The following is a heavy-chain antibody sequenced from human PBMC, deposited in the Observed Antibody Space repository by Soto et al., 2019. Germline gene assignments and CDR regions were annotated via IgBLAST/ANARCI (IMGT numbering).Heavy chain of an antibody. J-gene: IGHJ6*02. D-gene: IGHD6-13*01. Sequence: GGSLRLSCAASGFTFSSYAMSWVRQAPGKGLEWVSAISGSGGSTYYADSVKGRFTISRDNSKNTLYLQMNSLRAEDTAVYYCARDSVQQQPPPYHYYGTDVWGQGTTVTVSS. CDR1: GFTFSSYA. CDR2: ISGSGGST. CDR3: ARDSVQQQPPPYHYYGTDV. V-gene: IGHV3-23*01.